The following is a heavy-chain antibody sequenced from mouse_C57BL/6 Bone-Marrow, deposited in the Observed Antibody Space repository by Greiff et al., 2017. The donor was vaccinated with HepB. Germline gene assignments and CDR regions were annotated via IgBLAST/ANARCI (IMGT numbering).Heavy chain of an antibody. V-gene: IGHV1-54*01. CDR1: GYAFTNYL. D-gene: IGHD2-5*01. J-gene: IGHJ3*01. CDR3: ARSGFYSNYEAWFAY. Sequence: QVQLKQFGAELVRPGTSVKVSCKASGYAFTNYLIEWVKQRPGQGLEWIGVINPGSGGTNYNEKFKGKATLTADKSSSTAYMQLSSLTSEDSAVYFCARSGFYSNYEAWFAYWGQGTLVTVSA. CDR2: INPGSGGT.